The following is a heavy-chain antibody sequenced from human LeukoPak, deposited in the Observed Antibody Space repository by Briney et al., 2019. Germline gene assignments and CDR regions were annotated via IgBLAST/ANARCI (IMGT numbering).Heavy chain of an antibody. CDR3: ARGTYYYGSGSYYLDY. J-gene: IGHJ4*02. Sequence: GASVKVSCKASGYTFTSYYMHWVRQAPGQGLEWMGIINPSGGSTSYAQKFQGRVTMTRDTSTSTVYMELSSLRSEDTAVYYCARGTYYYGSGSYYLDYWGQGTLVTVSS. CDR1: GYTFTSYY. D-gene: IGHD3-10*01. V-gene: IGHV1-46*01. CDR2: INPSGGST.